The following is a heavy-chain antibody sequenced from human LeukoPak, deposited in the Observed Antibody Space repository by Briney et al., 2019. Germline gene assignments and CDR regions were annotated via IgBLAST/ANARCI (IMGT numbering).Heavy chain of an antibody. Sequence: VASVKVSCKASGYTFTGYYMHWVRQAPGQGLEWMGWINPNSGGTNYAQKFQGRVTMTRDTSIGTAYMELSRLRSDDTAVYYCARDIRGIVVVKSTYVLDPWGQGTLVTVSS. CDR1: GYTFTGYY. J-gene: IGHJ5*02. CDR2: INPNSGGT. D-gene: IGHD2-2*01. V-gene: IGHV1-2*02. CDR3: ARDIRGIVVVKSTYVLDP.